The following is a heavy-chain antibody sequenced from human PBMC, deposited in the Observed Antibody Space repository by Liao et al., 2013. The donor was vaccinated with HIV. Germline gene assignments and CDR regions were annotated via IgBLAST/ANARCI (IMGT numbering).Heavy chain of an antibody. CDR3: ARAVSSDNYHDAFDF. J-gene: IGHJ3*01. Sequence: QVQLQESGPGLVKPSETLSLTCTVSGASLSYGGYSWSWIRQTPGKGLEWIGYFYHSGTTFYNPSLMSRVSISVDRSRNQFSLRLTSVTAADTAVYFCARAVSSDNYHDAFDFWGRGTMVAVSS. V-gene: IGHV4-30-2*01. CDR2: FYHSGTT. D-gene: IGHD6-19*01. CDR1: GASLSYGGYS.